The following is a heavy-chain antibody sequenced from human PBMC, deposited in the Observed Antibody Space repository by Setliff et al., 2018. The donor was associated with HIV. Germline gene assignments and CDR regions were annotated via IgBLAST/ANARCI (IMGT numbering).Heavy chain of an antibody. CDR1: GDSISSESSF. V-gene: IGHV4-31*03. CDR3: ARLEDQLGPGWFAP. CDR2: ISHSGNT. Sequence: SETPSLTCSVSGDSISSESSFWSWVRQYPGKGLELIGYISHSGNTYYTPSLESRITLSVDTSKNQFSLKVNSVTAADTAVYYCARLEDQLGPGWFAPWGQGTLVTSPQ. D-gene: IGHD1-1*01. J-gene: IGHJ5*02.